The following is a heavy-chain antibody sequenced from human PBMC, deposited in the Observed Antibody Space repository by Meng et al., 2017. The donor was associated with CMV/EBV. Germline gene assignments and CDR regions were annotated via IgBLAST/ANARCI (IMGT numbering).Heavy chain of an antibody. CDR1: GFTFSSYE. D-gene: IGHD6-13*01. CDR3: AKDQAAANYFDY. V-gene: IGHV3-30*02. Sequence: GGSLRLSCAASGFTFSSYEMNWVRQAPGKGLEWVAFIRYDGSNKYYADSVKGRFTISRDNSKNTLYLQMNSLRAEDTAVYYCAKDQAAANYFDYWGQGTLVTVSS. J-gene: IGHJ4*02. CDR2: IRYDGSNK.